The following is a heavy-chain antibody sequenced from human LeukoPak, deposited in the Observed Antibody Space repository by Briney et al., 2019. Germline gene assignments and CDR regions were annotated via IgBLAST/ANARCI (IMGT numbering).Heavy chain of an antibody. D-gene: IGHD2-2*01. CDR3: ARHGRYQLRRVVDY. CDR1: GGFISSSNYY. V-gene: IGHV4-39*01. CDR2: INHSGST. Sequence: PSETLSLTCTVSGGFISSSNYYWGWIRQPPGKGLEWIGEINHSGSTNYNPSLKSRVTISVDTSKNQFSLKLSSVTAADTAVYYCARHGRYQLRRVVDYWGQGTLVTVSS. J-gene: IGHJ4*02.